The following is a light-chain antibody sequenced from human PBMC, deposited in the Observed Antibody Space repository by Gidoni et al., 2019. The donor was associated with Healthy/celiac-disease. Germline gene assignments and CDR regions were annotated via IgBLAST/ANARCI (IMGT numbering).Light chain of an antibody. CDR3: AAWDDSLNGGV. Sequence: QSVLTHPPSASGTPGQRVTISCSGSSSNIGSNTVNWYQQLPGTAPKLLIYSNNQRPSGVPDRFSGSKSGTSASLAISGLQSEEEADYYCAAWDDSLNGGVFGGGTKLTVL. J-gene: IGLJ3*02. V-gene: IGLV1-44*01. CDR2: SNN. CDR1: SSNIGSNT.